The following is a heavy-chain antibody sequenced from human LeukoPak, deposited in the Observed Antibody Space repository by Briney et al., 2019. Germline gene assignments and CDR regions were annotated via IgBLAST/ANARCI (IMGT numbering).Heavy chain of an antibody. CDR1: GYTFTSYY. D-gene: IGHD1-1*01. V-gene: IGHV1-46*01. Sequence: ASVKVSCKASGYTFTSYYIDWVRQAPGQGLEWMGVITRSGGSTRYAQKFQGRVTMTGDPSTRTVYMELSSLTSDDTAVYYCARGTTDDYWGQGTPVTVSS. CDR2: ITRSGGST. J-gene: IGHJ4*02. CDR3: ARGTTDDY.